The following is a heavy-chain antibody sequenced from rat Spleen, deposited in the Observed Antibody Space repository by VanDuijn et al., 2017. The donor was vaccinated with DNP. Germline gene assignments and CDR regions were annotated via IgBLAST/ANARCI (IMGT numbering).Heavy chain of an antibody. CDR2: ISTGGGTL. CDR1: GFTFNDYG. Sequence: EVQLVESGGGLVQPGRSMKLSCAASGFTFNDYGMAWVRQTPKKGLEWVATISTGGGTLYYRESVKGRFTISRDDAKSTLYLQMDSLRSEDTATYYCSTLNYYASLSGYFDYWGQGVMVTVSS. D-gene: IGHD1-12*01. J-gene: IGHJ2*01. CDR3: STLNYYASLSGYFDY. V-gene: IGHV5-25*01.